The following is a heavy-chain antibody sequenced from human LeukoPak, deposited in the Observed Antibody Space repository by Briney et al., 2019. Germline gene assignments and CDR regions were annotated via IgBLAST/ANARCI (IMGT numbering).Heavy chain of an antibody. D-gene: IGHD3-22*01. V-gene: IGHV1-2*02. CDR2: INPNSGGT. J-gene: IGHJ4*02. Sequence: GASVKVSCKASGYTFTGYYMHWVRQAPGQGLEWMGWINPNSGGTNYAQKFQGRVTMTRDTSISIAYMELSRLRSDDTAVYYCASSPPISSGYYYNYWGQGTLVTVSS. CDR1: GYTFTGYY. CDR3: ASSPPISSGYYYNY.